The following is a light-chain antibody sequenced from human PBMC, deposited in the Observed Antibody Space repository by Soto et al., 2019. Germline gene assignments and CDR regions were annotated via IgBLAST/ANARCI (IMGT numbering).Light chain of an antibody. J-gene: IGLJ1*01. CDR2: EVS. V-gene: IGLV2-14*01. CDR1: RSDVGGYNF. Sequence: SVLTQPASVSGSPGQSITISCTGTRSDVGGYNFVSWYQQHPGKAPKLMIYEVSNRPSGVPHRFSGSKSGNTASLTISGLQAEDEADYYCISYTSRSTAVFGTGTKVTVL. CDR3: ISYTSRSTAV.